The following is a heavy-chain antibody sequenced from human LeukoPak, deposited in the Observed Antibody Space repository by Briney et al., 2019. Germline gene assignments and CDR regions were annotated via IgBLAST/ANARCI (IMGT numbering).Heavy chain of an antibody. Sequence: GGSLRLSCAASGFTFRNHWMHWVRHAPGKGLVWVSRMNTDGSNIAYADSVKGRFTISRDNSKNTPYLQMNSLRAEDPAVYYRPRDSYTSGDYWGQGTLVTVSS. V-gene: IGHV3-74*01. J-gene: IGHJ4*02. CDR1: GFTFRNHW. D-gene: IGHD3-22*01. CDR2: MNTDGSNI. CDR3: PRDSYTSGDY.